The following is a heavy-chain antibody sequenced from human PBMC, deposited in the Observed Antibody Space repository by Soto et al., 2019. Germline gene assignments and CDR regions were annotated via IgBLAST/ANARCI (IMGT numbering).Heavy chain of an antibody. V-gene: IGHV4-31*03. D-gene: IGHD6-13*01. CDR2: IYYSGST. CDR3: AREAAAGTRLIDY. CDR1: GGSISSGGYY. J-gene: IGHJ4*02. Sequence: QVQLQESGPGLVKPSQTLSLTCTVSGGSISSGGYYWSWIRQHPGKGLEWIGYIYYSGSTYYNPSLKSRVTISVDASKNQFSLKLSSVTAADTAVYYCAREAAAGTRLIDYWGQGTLVTVSS.